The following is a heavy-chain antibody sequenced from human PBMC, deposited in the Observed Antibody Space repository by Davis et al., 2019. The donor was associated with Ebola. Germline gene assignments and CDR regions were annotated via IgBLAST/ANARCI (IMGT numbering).Heavy chain of an antibody. CDR1: GGTFSSYT. J-gene: IGHJ6*04. D-gene: IGHD2-15*01. CDR3: ARDGSIVVVVAATGNYYYGMDV. CDR2: IIPILGIA. V-gene: IGHV1-69*04. Sequence: AASVKVSCKASGGTFSSYTISWVRQAPGQGLEWMGRIIPILGIANYAQKFQGRVTITADKSTSTAYMELSSLRSEDTAVYYCARDGSIVVVVAATGNYYYGMDVWGKGTTVTVSS.